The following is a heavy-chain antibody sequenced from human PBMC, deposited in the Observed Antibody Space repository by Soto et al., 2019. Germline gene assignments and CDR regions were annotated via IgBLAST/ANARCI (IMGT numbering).Heavy chain of an antibody. V-gene: IGHV3-30*03. D-gene: IGHD6-13*01. CDR3: ARSSWTYYYYGMDV. CDR1: GFTFSSYG. Sequence: ESGGGVVQPGRSLRLSCAASGFTFSSYGMHWVRQAPGKGLEWVAVISYDGSNKYYADSVKGRFTISRDNSKNTLYLQMNSLRAEDTAVYYCARSSWTYYYYGMDVWGQGTTVTVSS. J-gene: IGHJ6*02. CDR2: ISYDGSNK.